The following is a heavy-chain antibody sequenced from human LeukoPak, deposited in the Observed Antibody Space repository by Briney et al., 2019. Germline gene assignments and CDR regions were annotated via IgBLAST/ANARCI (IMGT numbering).Heavy chain of an antibody. Sequence: SETLSLTCTVSGGSISSYYWSWIRQPPGKGLEWIGYIYYSGSTYYNPSLKSRVTISVDTSKNQFSLKLSSVTAADTAVYYCARAYDFWSGSEGGFDYWGQGTLVTVSS. J-gene: IGHJ4*02. CDR2: IYYSGST. V-gene: IGHV4-59*08. D-gene: IGHD3-3*01. CDR1: GGSISSYY. CDR3: ARAYDFWSGSEGGFDY.